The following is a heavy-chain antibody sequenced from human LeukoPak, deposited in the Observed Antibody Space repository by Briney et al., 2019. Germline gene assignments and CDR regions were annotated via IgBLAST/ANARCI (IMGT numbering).Heavy chain of an antibody. V-gene: IGHV3-7*03. CDR1: GFTFSRNW. D-gene: IGHD6-13*01. Sequence: GGSLRLSCAASGFTFSRNWMSWVRQAPGKGLEWVANIKQDGSEKYYVDSVKGRFTISRDNAKNSLYLQMNSLRAEDTALYYCARDTRDSSRAGGSWFDPWGQGTLVTVSS. J-gene: IGHJ5*02. CDR2: IKQDGSEK. CDR3: ARDTRDSSRAGGSWFDP.